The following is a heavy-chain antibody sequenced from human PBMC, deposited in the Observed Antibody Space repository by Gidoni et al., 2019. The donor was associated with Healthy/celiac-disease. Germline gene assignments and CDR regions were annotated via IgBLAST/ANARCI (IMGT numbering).Heavy chain of an antibody. D-gene: IGHD1-26*01. CDR3: ARGPLARATEGY. CDR2: INHSGST. CDR1: GGSFSGYY. V-gene: IGHV4-34*01. Sequence: QVQLQQWGAGRLKPSETLSLTCAVYGGSFSGYYWSWIRQPPGKGLEWIGEINHSGSTNYNPSLKSRVTISVDTSKNPFSLKLSSVTAADTAVYYCARGPLARATEGYWGQGTLVTVSS. J-gene: IGHJ4*02.